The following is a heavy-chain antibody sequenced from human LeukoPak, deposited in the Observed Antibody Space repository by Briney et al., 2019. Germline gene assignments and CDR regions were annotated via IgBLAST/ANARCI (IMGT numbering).Heavy chain of an antibody. CDR2: ISWNSGSI. J-gene: IGHJ4*02. CDR1: GFTFDDYA. V-gene: IGHV3-9*01. Sequence: PGRSLRLSCAASGFTFDDYAMHWARQAPGKGLEWVSGISWNSGSIGYADSVKGRFTISRDNAKNSLYLQMNSLRAEDTALYYCAKDIGAVAGTSDYWGQGTLVTVSS. D-gene: IGHD6-19*01. CDR3: AKDIGAVAGTSDY.